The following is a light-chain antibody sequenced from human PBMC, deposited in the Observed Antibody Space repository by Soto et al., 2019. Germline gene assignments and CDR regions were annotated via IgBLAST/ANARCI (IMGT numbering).Light chain of an antibody. Sequence: EISMTQSPATLSLSPGERATLSCRASESVSNNLAWYQQKAGQAPRLLIYGASTRATGIPARLSGSGSGTEFTLTISSLQSEDFSVYYCQQYSIWRTFGQGTKVDIK. CDR1: ESVSNN. V-gene: IGKV3-15*01. CDR3: QQYSIWRT. CDR2: GAS. J-gene: IGKJ1*01.